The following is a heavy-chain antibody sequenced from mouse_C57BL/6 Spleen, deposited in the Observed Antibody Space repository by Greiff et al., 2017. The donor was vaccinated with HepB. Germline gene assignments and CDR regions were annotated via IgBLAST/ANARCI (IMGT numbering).Heavy chain of an antibody. CDR1: GYTFTSYW. D-gene: IGHD1-1*01. CDR2: IHPSDSDT. J-gene: IGHJ4*01. Sequence: QVQLQQPGAELVKPGASVKVSCKASGYTFTSYWMHWVKQRPGQGLEWIGRIHPSDSDTNYNQKFKSKATLTVDKSSSTAYMQLSSLTSEDSAVYYCAISIYYYGSSAMDYWGQGTSVTVSS. CDR3: AISIYYYGSSAMDY. V-gene: IGHV1-74*01.